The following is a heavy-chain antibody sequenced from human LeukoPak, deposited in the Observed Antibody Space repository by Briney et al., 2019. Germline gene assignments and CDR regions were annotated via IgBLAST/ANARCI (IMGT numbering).Heavy chain of an antibody. J-gene: IGHJ4*02. CDR3: AGSLGPLTEY. D-gene: IGHD7-27*01. V-gene: IGHV3-74*01. CDR2: INSGGSGT. Sequence: QSGGSLRLSCAASGFTFASQWMHWVRQTPGKGLVWVSRINSGGSGTSYADSVEGRFTISRDNAKNTLYLQMNSLRAEDTAVYYCAGSLGPLTEYWGQGTLVTVSS. CDR1: GFTFASQW.